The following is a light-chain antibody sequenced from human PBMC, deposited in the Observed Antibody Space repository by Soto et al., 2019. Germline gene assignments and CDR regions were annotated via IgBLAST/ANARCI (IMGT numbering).Light chain of an antibody. CDR3: SSYGGSNNYVL. CDR1: SSDVGGYNF. J-gene: IGLJ2*01. Sequence: QSVLAQPPSASGSPGQSVTISCTGTSSDVGGYNFVSWYQQHPGKAPKLMIYEVSKRPSGVPDRFSGSKSGNTASLTVSGLHTEDEADYYCSSYGGSNNYVLFGGGAKLTVL. V-gene: IGLV2-8*01. CDR2: EVS.